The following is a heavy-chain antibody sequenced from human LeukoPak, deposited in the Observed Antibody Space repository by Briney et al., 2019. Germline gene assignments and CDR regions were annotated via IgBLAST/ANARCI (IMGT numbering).Heavy chain of an antibody. V-gene: IGHV1-69*06. CDR2: IMPISGTA. CDR1: GGTFSSYD. Sequence: ASVKVSCKASGGTFSSYDISWVRQAPGQGLEWMGGIMPISGTANYAQKFQGRVTITADKPTNTAYMELSSLRSDDTAVYYCARDVLHRIHYDSSAYYPGSSYWGQGTLVTVSS. CDR3: ARDVLHRIHYDSSAYYPGSSY. J-gene: IGHJ4*02. D-gene: IGHD3-22*01.